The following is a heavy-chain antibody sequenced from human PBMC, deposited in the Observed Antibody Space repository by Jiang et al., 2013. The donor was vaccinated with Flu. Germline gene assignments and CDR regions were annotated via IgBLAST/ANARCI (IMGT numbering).Heavy chain of an antibody. CDR1: SISSGDYY. D-gene: IGHD5-12*01. Sequence: SISSGDYYWSWIRQPPGKGLEWIGYIYYSGSTYYNPSLKSRVTISVDTSKNQFSLKLSSVTAADTAVYYCARGSGYDYDSWGQGTLVTVSS. CDR2: IYYSGST. V-gene: IGHV4-30-4*01. J-gene: IGHJ4*02. CDR3: ARGSGYDYDS.